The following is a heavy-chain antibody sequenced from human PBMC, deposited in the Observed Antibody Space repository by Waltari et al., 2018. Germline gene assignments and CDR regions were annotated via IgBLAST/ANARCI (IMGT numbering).Heavy chain of an antibody. CDR3: ARPASIVGATRYAFDI. Sequence: QLQLQESGPGLVKPSETRSLTCTVSVGSTRTRSYYRGLIRQPPGKGLEWVGSIYYSGSTYYNPSLKSRVTISVDTSKNQFSLKLSSVTAADTAVYYCARPASIVGATRYAFDIWGQGTMVTVSS. J-gene: IGHJ3*02. CDR1: VGSTRTRSYY. CDR2: IYYSGST. V-gene: IGHV4-39*01. D-gene: IGHD1-26*01.